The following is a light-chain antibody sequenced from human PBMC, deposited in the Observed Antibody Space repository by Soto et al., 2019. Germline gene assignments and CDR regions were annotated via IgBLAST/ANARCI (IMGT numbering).Light chain of an antibody. J-gene: IGLJ2*01. CDR3: SSYGGSNNLV. CDR1: SSDVGGYKF. Sequence: SVLTQPPSASGSPGQSVTISCTGTSSDVGGYKFVSWYQQHPGKAPKLIIYEVIKRPSGVPDRFSGSKSGNTASLTVSGLQAEDEGDYYCSSYGGSNNLVFGGGTKLTVL. V-gene: IGLV2-8*01. CDR2: EVI.